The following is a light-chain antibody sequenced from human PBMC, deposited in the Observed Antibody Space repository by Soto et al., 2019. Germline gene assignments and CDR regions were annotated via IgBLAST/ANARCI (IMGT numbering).Light chain of an antibody. Sequence: QSVLTQPASVSGSPGRSITISCTGTSSDVGRYNFVSWYQQHPGKVTKVMIYEVTKRPSGVSNRFSGSKSGNMAFLTISGLQAEDEADYYCCSDAGSGIYVFGTWPKLTV. V-gene: IGLV2-23*02. J-gene: IGLJ1*01. CDR3: CSDAGSGIYV. CDR1: SSDVGRYNF. CDR2: EVT.